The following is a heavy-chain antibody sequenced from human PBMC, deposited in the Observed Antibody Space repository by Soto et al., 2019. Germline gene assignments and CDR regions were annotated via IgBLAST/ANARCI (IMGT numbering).Heavy chain of an antibody. CDR2: ISYDGSDK. J-gene: IGHJ4*02. CDR3: AKALGELSPESYDH. Sequence: QVQLVESGGGVVQPGRSLRLSCAASGFTFSSYAMHWVHQAPGMGLEWVAVISYDGSDKYYADSVKGRFTISRDNSKNTLNLQMNSLRSDDTAVYYCAKALGELSPESYDHWGQGTLITVSS. D-gene: IGHD3-16*02. CDR1: GFTFSSYA. V-gene: IGHV3-30*18.